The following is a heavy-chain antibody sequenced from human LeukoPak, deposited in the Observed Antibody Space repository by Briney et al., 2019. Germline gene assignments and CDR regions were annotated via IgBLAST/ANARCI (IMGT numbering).Heavy chain of an antibody. D-gene: IGHD5-12*01. CDR2: FNPHTGGT. J-gene: IGHJ4*02. CDR1: GYTFTNYY. Sequence: ASVKVSCKASGYTFTNYYMHWVRQAPGQGLEWMGWFNPHTGGTTYAEKFQGRVTMTSDTSISTAYMELSSLRSDDTAVYYCAREKIGSGYDQDLDYWGQGTLVTVSS. V-gene: IGHV1-2*02. CDR3: AREKIGSGYDQDLDY.